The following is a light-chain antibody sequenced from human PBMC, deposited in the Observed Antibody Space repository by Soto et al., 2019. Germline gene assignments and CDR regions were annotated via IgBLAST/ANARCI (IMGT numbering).Light chain of an antibody. CDR1: QGIGQY. CDR2: AAS. V-gene: IGKV1-27*01. J-gene: IGKJ3*01. Sequence: DIQMTQSPSSLSASVGDRVTITCRASQGIGQYLAWYQQKPGKGPKLLIYAASTLQSGVPSRFSGSGSGTDFTLTISSLQPEDVATYYCQKYNIAPPLFTFGPGTKVDIK. CDR3: QKYNIAPPLFT.